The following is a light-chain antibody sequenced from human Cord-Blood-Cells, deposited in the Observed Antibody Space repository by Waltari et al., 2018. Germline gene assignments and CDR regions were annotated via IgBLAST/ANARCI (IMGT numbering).Light chain of an antibody. CDR2: RNN. CDR3: AAWDDSLSGSYV. CDR1: SSNLGSNY. Sequence: QSVLTPPPSASGTPGQRVTISCSGSSSNLGSNYVYWYQQLPGTAPKLLIYRNNQRPSGVPDRFSGSKSGTSASLAISGLRSEDEADYYCAAWDDSLSGSYVFGTGTKVTVL. J-gene: IGLJ1*01. V-gene: IGLV1-47*01.